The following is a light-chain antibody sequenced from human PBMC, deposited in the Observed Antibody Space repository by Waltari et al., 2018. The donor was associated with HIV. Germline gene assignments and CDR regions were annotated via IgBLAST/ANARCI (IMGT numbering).Light chain of an antibody. CDR1: NIGTNI. V-gene: IGLV3-21*02. CDR3: EVWHGSTGHVL. CDR2: DDS. J-gene: IGLJ2*01. Sequence: SYVLTQPPSLSVAPGPTAWVTFCGNNIGTNIVHRYQKKPGQAPDLIMSDDSDRPSGIPERFSGSNSGNTTTLTISRVEAGDEADYYCEVWHGSTGHVLFGGGTKLTVL.